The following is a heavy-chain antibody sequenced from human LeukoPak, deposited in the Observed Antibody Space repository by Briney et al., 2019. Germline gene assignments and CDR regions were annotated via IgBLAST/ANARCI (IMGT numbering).Heavy chain of an antibody. J-gene: IGHJ4*02. Sequence: GVSLQFSCQGSGYRFTSYWIGWVRQMPGKGLEWMGMIYPVDFDARYSPSFHRQVTISAAKSISTAYLQWSSLKASDTATYYCATPYPREYCSTSTCYFNYWGQGTLVTVSS. V-gene: IGHV5-51*01. CDR1: GYRFTSYW. CDR2: IYPVDFDA. CDR3: ATPYPREYCSTSTCYFNY. D-gene: IGHD2-2*01.